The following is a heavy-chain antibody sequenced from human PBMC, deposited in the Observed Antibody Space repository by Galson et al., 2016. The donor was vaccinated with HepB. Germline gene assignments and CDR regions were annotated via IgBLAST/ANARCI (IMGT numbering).Heavy chain of an antibody. D-gene: IGHD3-10*01. CDR2: ISSSSTYI. V-gene: IGHV3-21*01. CDR3: AYNQNYGAGVYWFYGMDV. Sequence: SLRLSCAASGFTFSNYSLNWVRQAPGKGLEWVSSISSSSTYIYYADSVKGRFTISRDNAKNSLYLQMNSLRADDTAVYYCAYNQNYGAGVYWFYGMDVWGQGTTVTVAS. J-gene: IGHJ6*02. CDR1: GFTFSNYS.